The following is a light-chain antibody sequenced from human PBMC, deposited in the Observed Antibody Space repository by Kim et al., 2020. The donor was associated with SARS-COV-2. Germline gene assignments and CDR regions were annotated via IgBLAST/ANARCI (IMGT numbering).Light chain of an antibody. V-gene: IGLV3-1*01. J-gene: IGLJ2*01. CDR2: QDK. CDR1: NLGDKY. CDR3: QAWVRSSSVV. Sequence: SYELTKPPSVSVSPGQTTSTPCSGDNLGDKYASWYQQRPGQSPVLVIYQDKRRPSGIPERFSGTNSGKTATLTISGTQAVDEADYYCQAWVRSSSVVFGGGTQLTV.